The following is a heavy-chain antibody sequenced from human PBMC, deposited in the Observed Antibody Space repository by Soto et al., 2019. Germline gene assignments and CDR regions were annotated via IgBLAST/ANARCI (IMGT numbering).Heavy chain of an antibody. V-gene: IGHV3-64D*08. J-gene: IGHJ4*02. CDR3: VKGPTPVIQLRRYYFDY. Sequence: GGSLRLSCSASGFTFSSYAMHWVRQAPGKGLEYVSAISSNGGSTYYADSVKGRFTISRDNSKNTLYLQMSSLRAEDTAVYYCVKGPTPVIQLRRYYFDYWGQGTLVTVSS. D-gene: IGHD5-18*01. CDR1: GFTFSSYA. CDR2: ISSNGGST.